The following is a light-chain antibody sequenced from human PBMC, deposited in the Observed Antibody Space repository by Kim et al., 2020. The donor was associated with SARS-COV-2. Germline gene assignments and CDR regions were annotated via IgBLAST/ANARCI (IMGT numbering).Light chain of an antibody. V-gene: IGLV3-1*01. J-gene: IGLJ2*01. CDR1: KLGNKY. CDR3: QAWDTDTVI. CDR2: HDD. Sequence: SYELTQAPSVSVSPGQTASITCFGDKLGNKYPCWYQQKPGQSPVLVIYHDDKRPSGIPDRFSASSSGNTATLTISETQAMDEADYYCQAWDTDTVIFGGGTQLTVL.